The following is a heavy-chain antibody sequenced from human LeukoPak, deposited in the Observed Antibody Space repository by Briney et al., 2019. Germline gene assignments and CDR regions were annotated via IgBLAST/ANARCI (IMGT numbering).Heavy chain of an antibody. Sequence: ASVKVSCKASGYSFTSFGFTWVRQAPGQGLEWMGWISVYNDNAKYSQNFQGRVTLTTDVYSSTASMELRSLRVDDTAVYYCARDPGHCRTTTCPNWFDPWGQGTLVTVSS. D-gene: IGHD2-2*03. CDR1: GYSFTSFG. V-gene: IGHV1-18*01. CDR2: ISVYNDNA. CDR3: ARDPGHCRTTTCPNWFDP. J-gene: IGHJ5*02.